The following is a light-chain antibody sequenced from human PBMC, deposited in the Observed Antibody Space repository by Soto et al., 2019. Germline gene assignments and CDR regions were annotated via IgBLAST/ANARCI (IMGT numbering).Light chain of an antibody. CDR1: QSVSSN. V-gene: IGKV3D-15*01. J-gene: IGKJ5*01. CDR3: QQHNQWPIT. CDR2: HVS. Sequence: EIVLTQSPGTLSLSPGERATLSFRSSQSVSSNFLAWYQEKPGQAPRLLIYHVSTRATGIPARFSGSGSGTEFTLTINSLQSEDFAVYYCQQHNQWPITFGQGTRLEIK.